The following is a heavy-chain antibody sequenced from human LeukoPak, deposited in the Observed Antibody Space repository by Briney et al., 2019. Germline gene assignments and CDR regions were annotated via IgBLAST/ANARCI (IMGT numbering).Heavy chain of an antibody. CDR3: AREGYCSSTSCYTLGDAFDI. Sequence: GGSLRLSCAASGFTFSSYAMSWVRQVPGKGLEWVSGISGSGGSTFYADSVKGRFTISRDNSKNTLYLQMNSLRAEDTAVYYCAREGYCSSTSCYTLGDAFDIWGQGTMVTVSS. CDR1: GFTFSSYA. V-gene: IGHV3-23*01. D-gene: IGHD2-2*02. J-gene: IGHJ3*02. CDR2: ISGSGGST.